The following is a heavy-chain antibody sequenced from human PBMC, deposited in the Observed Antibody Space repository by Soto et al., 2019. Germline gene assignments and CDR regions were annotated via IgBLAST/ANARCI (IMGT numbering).Heavy chain of an antibody. V-gene: IGHV1-69*01. CDR1: GGTFSDYA. J-gene: IGHJ4*02. CDR3: AKDIGFQQHLFVFDL. D-gene: IGHD3-10*02. Sequence: QVQLVQSGAEVKKPGSSVKVSCTASGGTFSDYAFSWVRQAPGQGLEWMGGIIPMFSSSSFAQKFQGRLTITADDSTSTAYMSLSSLGSADKAMYYCAKDIGFQQHLFVFDLWGPGTLVTVSS. CDR2: IIPMFSSS.